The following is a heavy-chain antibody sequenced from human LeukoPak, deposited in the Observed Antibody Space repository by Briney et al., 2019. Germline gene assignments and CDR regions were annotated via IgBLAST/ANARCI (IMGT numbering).Heavy chain of an antibody. J-gene: IGHJ4*02. CDR3: AKCDNYDILTGHFDY. V-gene: IGHV3-9*01. CDR2: ISWNSGSI. D-gene: IGHD3-9*01. Sequence: GGSLRLSCAASGFTFDDYAMHWVRQAPGKGLEWVSGISWNSGSIGYADSVKGRFTISRDNAKSSLYLQMNSLRAEDTALYYCAKCDNYDILTGHFDYWGQGTLVTVSS. CDR1: GFTFDDYA.